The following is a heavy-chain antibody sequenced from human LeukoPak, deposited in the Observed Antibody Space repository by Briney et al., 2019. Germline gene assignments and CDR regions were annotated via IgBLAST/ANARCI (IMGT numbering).Heavy chain of an antibody. D-gene: IGHD3/OR15-3a*01. J-gene: IGHJ4*02. CDR3: ARRTGARDQHHDY. CDR2: IYYRGST. V-gene: IGHV4-39*07. CDR1: GGSISSSSYY. Sequence: SETLSLTCTVSGGSISSSSYYWGWIRQPPGKGLGWIGIIYYRGSTYYNPSLKRRVTISVDTSKHQFSLKLSSVTAADTAVYYCARRTGARDQHHDYWGQGTLVTVSS.